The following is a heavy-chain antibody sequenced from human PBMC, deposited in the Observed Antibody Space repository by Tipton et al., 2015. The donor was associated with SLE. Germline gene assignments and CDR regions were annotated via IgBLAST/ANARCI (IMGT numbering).Heavy chain of an antibody. V-gene: IGHV4-38-2*02. CDR3: ARKTYFDF. J-gene: IGHJ4*02. CDR2: IYHSGST. Sequence: TLSLTCTVSGYSISSGYYWGWIRQPPGKGLEWIGSIYHSGSTYYNPSLKSRVTISVDTAKNQFFLHLNSVTAADTAVYYCARKTYFDFWGQGTLVTVSS. CDR1: GYSISSGYY.